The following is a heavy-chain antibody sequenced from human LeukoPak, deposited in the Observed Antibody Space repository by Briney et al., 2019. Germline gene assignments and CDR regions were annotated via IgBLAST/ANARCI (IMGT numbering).Heavy chain of an antibody. CDR3: ARDRITDRLDAFDI. CDR2: IYYSGGT. V-gene: IGHV4-61*01. J-gene: IGHJ3*02. D-gene: IGHD3-16*01. Sequence: SETLSLTCTVSGGSVSSGSYYWSWIRQPPGKGLEWIGYIYYSGGTNYNPSLKSRVTISIDTSKNQFSLKLSSVTAADTAVYYCARDRITDRLDAFDIWGQGTMVTVSS. CDR1: GGSVSSGSYY.